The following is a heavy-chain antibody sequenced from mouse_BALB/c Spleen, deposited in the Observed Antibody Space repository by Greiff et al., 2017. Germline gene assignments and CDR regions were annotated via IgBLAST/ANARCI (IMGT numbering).Heavy chain of an antibody. Sequence: EVQLQESGPSLVKPSQTLSLTCSVTGDSITSGYWNWIRKFPGNKLEYMGYISYSGSTYYNPSLKSRISITRDTSKNQYYLQLNSVTTEDTATYYCARAGYYGSRDYYAMDYWGQGTSVTVSS. V-gene: IGHV3-8*02. CDR1: GDSITSGY. J-gene: IGHJ4*01. D-gene: IGHD1-1*01. CDR3: ARAGYYGSRDYYAMDY. CDR2: ISYSGST.